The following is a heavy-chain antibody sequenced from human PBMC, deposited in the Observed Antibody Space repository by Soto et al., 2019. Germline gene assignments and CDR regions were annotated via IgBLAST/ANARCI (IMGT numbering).Heavy chain of an antibody. Sequence: QVQLVESGGGVVQPGKSLRLSCAASGFTFASYGMHWARKAPGKRLEWVAIIWYDGSKKYYADSVKGRFTISRDNSKNTLYLQMNSLRVEDTAVYYCAKDMVDHWGQGTLVTVSS. D-gene: IGHD3-10*01. J-gene: IGHJ4*02. CDR1: GFTFASYG. CDR3: AKDMVDH. V-gene: IGHV3-33*06. CDR2: IWYDGSKK.